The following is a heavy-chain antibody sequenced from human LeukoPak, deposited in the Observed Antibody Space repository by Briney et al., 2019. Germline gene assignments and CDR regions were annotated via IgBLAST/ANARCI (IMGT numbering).Heavy chain of an antibody. V-gene: IGHV4-39*01. D-gene: IGHD5-24*01. Sequence: SETLSLTCTVSGGSISSSTYYWGWIRQPPGKGLEWVGSIYYNGGTHNNPSLKSRVTISVDTSKSQFSLKLSSVTAADTAVYYCARLSAYNFPDYWGQGTLVTVSS. CDR2: IYYNGGT. J-gene: IGHJ4*02. CDR3: ARLSAYNFPDY. CDR1: GGSISSSTYY.